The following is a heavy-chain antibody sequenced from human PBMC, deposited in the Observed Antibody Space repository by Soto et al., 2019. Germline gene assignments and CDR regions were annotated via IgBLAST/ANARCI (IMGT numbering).Heavy chain of an antibody. D-gene: IGHD6-13*01. J-gene: IGHJ6*02. Sequence: SETLSLTCAVYGGSFSGYYWSWIRQPPGKGLEWIGEINHSGSTNYNPSLKSRVTISVDTSKNQFSLKLSSVTAADTAVYYCGRGRAAGTRMDVWGQGTTVTVSS. V-gene: IGHV4-34*01. CDR1: GGSFSGYY. CDR2: INHSGST. CDR3: GRGRAAGTRMDV.